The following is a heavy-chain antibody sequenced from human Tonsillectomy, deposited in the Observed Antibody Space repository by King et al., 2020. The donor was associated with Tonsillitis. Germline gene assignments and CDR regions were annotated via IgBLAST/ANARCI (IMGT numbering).Heavy chain of an antibody. J-gene: IGHJ4*02. V-gene: IGHV4-61*01. CDR1: GDSVTGGPYY. D-gene: IGHD3-10*01. CDR3: ARRGYSYGLDY. CDR2: IYYTGST. Sequence: QLQESGPGLFKPSETLSLTCTVSGDSVTGGPYYWRWVRQAPGKALEWIGYIYYTGSTNYNPSFKSRVTISLDTSKNQISLNLGSVTAADTAVYFCARRGYSYGLDYWGQGTLVTVSS.